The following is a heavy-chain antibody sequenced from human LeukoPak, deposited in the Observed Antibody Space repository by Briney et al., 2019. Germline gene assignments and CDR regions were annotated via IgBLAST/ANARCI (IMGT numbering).Heavy chain of an antibody. J-gene: IGHJ4*02. D-gene: IGHD5-18*01. CDR3: ARDLSGIAGYTYGRGIDY. V-gene: IGHV3-48*01. CDR1: GFTFSSYS. CDR2: ISSSSSTI. Sequence: GGSLRLSCAASGFTFSSYSMNWVRQAPGKGLEWVSYISSSSSTIYYADSVKGRFTISRDNAKNSLYLQMNSLRAEDTAVYYCARDLSGIAGYTYGRGIDYWGQGTLVTVSS.